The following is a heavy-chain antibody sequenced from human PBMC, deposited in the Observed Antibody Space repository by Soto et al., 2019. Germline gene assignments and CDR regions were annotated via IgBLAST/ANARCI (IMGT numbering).Heavy chain of an antibody. V-gene: IGHV1-2*04. CDR2: INPNSGGT. CDR3: ARANELGYCSSTSCSHYYYYGMDV. CDR1: GYTFTGYY. D-gene: IGHD2-2*01. Sequence: ASVKVSCKASGYTFTGYYMHWVRQAPGQGLEWMGWINPNSGGTNYAQKFQGWVTMTRETSISTAYMELSRLRSDDTAVYYCARANELGYCSSTSCSHYYYYGMDVWGQGTTVTVSS. J-gene: IGHJ6*02.